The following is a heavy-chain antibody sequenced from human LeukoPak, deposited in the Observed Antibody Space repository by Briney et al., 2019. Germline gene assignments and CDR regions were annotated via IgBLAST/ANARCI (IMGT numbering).Heavy chain of an antibody. CDR3: AKAYGTNGYFQLPIDF. V-gene: IGHV3-30*02. J-gene: IGHJ4*02. Sequence: GGSLRLSCAASGFTFSNYGMHWVRQAPGKGLEWVAFIQYDGGNKYYADSVKGRFTISRDNSRYILYLQLTNLRAEDTAIYYCAKAYGTNGYFQLPIDFWGQGTLVTVSS. D-gene: IGHD2-8*01. CDR1: GFTFSNYG. CDR2: IQYDGGNK.